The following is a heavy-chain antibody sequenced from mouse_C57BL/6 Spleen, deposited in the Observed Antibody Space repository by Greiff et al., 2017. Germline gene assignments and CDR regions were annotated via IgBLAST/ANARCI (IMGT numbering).Heavy chain of an antibody. V-gene: IGHV1-53*01. J-gene: IGHJ4*01. CDR2: INPSNGGT. Sequence: QVQLQQPGTELVKPGASVKLSCKASGYTFTSSWMHWVKQRPGQGLEWIGNINPSNGGTNYNEKFKSKATLPVDKSSSTAYMQLSSLTSEDSAVYYCARIYYYGSSYDAMDYWGQGTSVTVSS. CDR3: ARIYYYGSSYDAMDY. CDR1: GYTFTSSW. D-gene: IGHD1-1*01.